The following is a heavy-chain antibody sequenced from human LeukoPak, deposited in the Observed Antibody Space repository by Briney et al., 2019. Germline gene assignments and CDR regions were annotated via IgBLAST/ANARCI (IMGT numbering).Heavy chain of an antibody. CDR3: ASEYCSGGNCYFDY. J-gene: IGHJ4*02. D-gene: IGHD2-15*01. CDR1: EYSFATYW. Sequence: PGESLKISCKGSEYSFATYWIGWVRQMPGQGLEWMGIIFPGDSDTRYSPSFQGQVTISADKSISTAYLQWSSLKASDTATYYCASEYCSGGNCYFDYWGQGTLVTVSS. CDR2: IFPGDSDT. V-gene: IGHV5-51*01.